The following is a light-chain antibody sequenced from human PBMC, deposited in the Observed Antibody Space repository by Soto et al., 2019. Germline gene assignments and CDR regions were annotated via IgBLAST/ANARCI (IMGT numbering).Light chain of an antibody. CDR3: SSYPSISTLSTYV. Sequence: QSALTQPASVSGSPGQSITISCTGTSSDVGGYNYVSWYQHHPGKAPKLMIYDVSNRPSGVSNRFSGSKSGNTASLIISGLQAEDEADYYCSSYPSISTLSTYVFGTVTKVTVL. V-gene: IGLV2-14*03. CDR1: SSDVGGYNY. CDR2: DVS. J-gene: IGLJ1*01.